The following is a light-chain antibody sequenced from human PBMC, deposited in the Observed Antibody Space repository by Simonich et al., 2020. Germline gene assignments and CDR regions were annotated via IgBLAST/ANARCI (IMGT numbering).Light chain of an antibody. V-gene: IGKV1-39*01. J-gene: IGKJ2*01. CDR2: AAS. CDR1: QSISSY. Sequence: DIQMTQSPSSLSASVGDRVTITCRASQSISSYLNWYQQKPGKAPKLLIYAASSLQSGGPSRFSGSGSGTDFTLTISSLQSEDFATYYCQQYYSTPYTFGQGTKLEIK. CDR3: QQYYSTPYT.